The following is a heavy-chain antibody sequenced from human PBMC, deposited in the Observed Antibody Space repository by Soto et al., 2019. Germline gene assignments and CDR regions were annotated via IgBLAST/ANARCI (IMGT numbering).Heavy chain of an antibody. CDR1: GFTFSDYV. Sequence: GGSLRLSCAASGFTFSDYVMHWVRQAPGKGLEWVAKISSDGNNKYNAESVQGRFTISRDNSKNTLYLQMNSLRAEDTAVYYCAKDSRFARDYGTYFDYWGQGALVTVSS. CDR2: ISSDGNNK. D-gene: IGHD3-16*01. V-gene: IGHV3-30*18. CDR3: AKDSRFARDYGTYFDY. J-gene: IGHJ4*02.